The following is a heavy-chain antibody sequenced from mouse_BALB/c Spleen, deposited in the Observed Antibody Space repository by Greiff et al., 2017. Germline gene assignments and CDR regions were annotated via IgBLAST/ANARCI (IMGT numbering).Heavy chain of an antibody. V-gene: IGHV1-66*01. CDR2: IFPESGNT. D-gene: IGHD1-1*01. Sequence: QVQLQQSGPELVKPGASVKISCKSSGYSFTSYYIHWVKQRPGQGLEWIGCIFPESGNTKYNEKFKGKATLTADTSSSTAYMQLSSLTSEDSAVYFCACYDYWGRGTTLTVSS. CDR3: ACYDY. CDR1: GYSFTSYY. J-gene: IGHJ2*01.